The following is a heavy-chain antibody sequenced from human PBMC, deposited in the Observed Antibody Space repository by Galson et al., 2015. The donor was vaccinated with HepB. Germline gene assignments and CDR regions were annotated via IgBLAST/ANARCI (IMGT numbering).Heavy chain of an antibody. Sequence: SVKVSCKASGYTFTNYYMHWVRQALGQGLEWMGIINPSGGSTSYAQKFQGRVTMTRDTSTSTVYMELSSLRSEDTAVYYCARDGAATTGPTGYYGVDVWGQGTTVTVSS. J-gene: IGHJ6*02. V-gene: IGHV1-46*01. CDR1: GYTFTNYY. CDR3: ARDGAATTGPTGYYGVDV. D-gene: IGHD1-14*01. CDR2: INPSGGST.